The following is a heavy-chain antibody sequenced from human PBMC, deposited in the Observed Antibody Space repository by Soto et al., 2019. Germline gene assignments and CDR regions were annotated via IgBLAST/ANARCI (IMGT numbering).Heavy chain of an antibody. J-gene: IGHJ6*03. V-gene: IGHV3-33*01. D-gene: IGHD3-3*01. CDR3: ARDVNTIFGEQYYYYMDV. CDR1: GFTFSSYG. Sequence: GGSLRLSCAASGFTFSSYGMHWVRQAPGKGLEWVAVIWYDGSNKYYADSVKGRFTISRDNSKNTLYLQMNSLRAEDTAVYYCARDVNTIFGEQYYYYMDVWGKGTTVTVSS. CDR2: IWYDGSNK.